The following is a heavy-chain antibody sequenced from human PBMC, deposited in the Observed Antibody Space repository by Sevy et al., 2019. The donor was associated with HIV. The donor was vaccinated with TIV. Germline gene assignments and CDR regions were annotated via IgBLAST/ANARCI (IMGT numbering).Heavy chain of an antibody. CDR3: AREKSCGGACYHFDK. CDR1: GFTFDDFG. Sequence: GGSLRLSCAASGFTFDDFGMSWVRQGPGKGLEWVASITWNGGSTTYADSVKGRFTMSRDNAKNSLDLQMNTLTVEDTALYYCAREKSCGGACYHFDKLGQGTVVTVSS. D-gene: IGHD2-21*02. CDR2: ITWNGGST. J-gene: IGHJ4*02. V-gene: IGHV3-20*04.